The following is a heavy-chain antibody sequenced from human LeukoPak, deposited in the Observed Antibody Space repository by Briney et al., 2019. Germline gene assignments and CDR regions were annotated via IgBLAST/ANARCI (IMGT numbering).Heavy chain of an antibody. Sequence: GGSLRLSCAASGFTFSSYWMHWVRQAPGKGLVWVSRINSDGSSTSYADSVKGRFTISRDNAKNTLYLQMNSLRAEDTAVYYCERGERGAFWGIYYYFDYWGQEPLVTVSS. D-gene: IGHD3-16*01. J-gene: IGHJ4*02. CDR1: GFTFSSYW. CDR3: ERGERGAFWGIYYYFDY. CDR2: INSDGSST. V-gene: IGHV3-74*01.